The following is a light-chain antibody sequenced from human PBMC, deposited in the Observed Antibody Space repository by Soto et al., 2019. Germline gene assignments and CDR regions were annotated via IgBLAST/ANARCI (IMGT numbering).Light chain of an antibody. CDR3: QHYNSYSEA. V-gene: IGKV1-5*01. Sequence: DIQMTQSPSTLSGSVGDRVTITCRASQTISSWLAWYEKKKXXXXXXMXXXXXXXXXXXXEKLGGSRSGKEFTLTMRSLQPDDFATYYCQHYNSYSEAFGQGTKVDIK. CDR2: XXX. J-gene: IGKJ1*01. CDR1: QTISSW.